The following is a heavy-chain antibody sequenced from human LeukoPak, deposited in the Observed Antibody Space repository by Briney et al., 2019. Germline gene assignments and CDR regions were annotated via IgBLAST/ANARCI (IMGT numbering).Heavy chain of an antibody. CDR2: IYTSGST. J-gene: IGHJ6*03. Sequence: PSETLSLTCTVSGGSISSYYWSWIRQPAGKGLEWIGRIYTSGSTNYNPSLKSRVTVSVDTSKNQFSLKLSSVTAADTAVYYCARGMPYYYYYYMDVWGKGTTVTVSS. D-gene: IGHD2-2*01. V-gene: IGHV4-4*07. CDR1: GGSISSYY. CDR3: ARGMPYYYYYYMDV.